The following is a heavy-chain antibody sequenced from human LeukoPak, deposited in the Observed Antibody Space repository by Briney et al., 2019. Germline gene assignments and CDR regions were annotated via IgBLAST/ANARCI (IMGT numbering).Heavy chain of an antibody. V-gene: IGHV3-30*04. J-gene: IGHJ6*03. CDR2: ISYDGSNK. Sequence: GGSLRLSCAASGFTFSSYAMHWVRQAPGKGLEWVAVISYDGSNKYYADSVKGQFTISRDNSKTTLYLQMNSLRAEDTAVYYCARDQPHGFYYYYYMDVWGKGTTVTVSS. CDR1: GFTFSSYA. CDR3: ARDQPHGFYYYYYMDV.